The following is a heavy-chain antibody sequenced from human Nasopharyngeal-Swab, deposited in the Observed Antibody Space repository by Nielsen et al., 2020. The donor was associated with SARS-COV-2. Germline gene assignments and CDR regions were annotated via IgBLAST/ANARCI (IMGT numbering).Heavy chain of an antibody. D-gene: IGHD1-26*01. J-gene: IGHJ6*02. V-gene: IGHV3-15*01. CDR1: GFTFSNAW. CDR2: IKSKTDGGTT. Sequence: GGSLRLSCAASGFTFSNAWMSWVRQAPGKGLEWVGRIKSKTDGGTTDYAAPVNGRFTISRDDSKNTLYLQMNSLKTEDTAVYYCTTGATPLGYYGMDVWGQGTTVTVSS. CDR3: TTGATPLGYYGMDV.